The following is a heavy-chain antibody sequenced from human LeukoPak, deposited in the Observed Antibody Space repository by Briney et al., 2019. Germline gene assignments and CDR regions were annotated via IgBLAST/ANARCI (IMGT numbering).Heavy chain of an antibody. J-gene: IGHJ4*02. Sequence: GGSLRLSCAASGFTFDDYAMHWVRQAPGKGLEWVSGISWNSGSIGYADSVKGRFTISRDNAKNSLYLQMNSLRAEDMALYYCAKDTAGDYYDSSGFDYWGQGALVNVSS. V-gene: IGHV3-9*03. CDR3: AKDTAGDYYDSSGFDY. CDR2: ISWNSGSI. D-gene: IGHD3-22*01. CDR1: GFTFDDYA.